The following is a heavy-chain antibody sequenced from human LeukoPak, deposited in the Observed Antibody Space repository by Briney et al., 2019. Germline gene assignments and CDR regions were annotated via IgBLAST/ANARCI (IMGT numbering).Heavy chain of an antibody. CDR1: GFTFSDHY. D-gene: IGHD5-24*01. CDR2: IRNTANSDTT. V-gene: IGHV3-72*01. J-gene: IGHJ3*02. Sequence: GGSLTLSCAASGFTFSDHYMDWVRQAPRKGLEWVGRIRNTANSDTTDYAASVKGRFIISRDDSKNSLFLRMNSLKTEDTAVYYGTRPHHAAMATNDAFDMWGQGTTVIVSS. CDR3: TRPHHAAMATNDAFDM.